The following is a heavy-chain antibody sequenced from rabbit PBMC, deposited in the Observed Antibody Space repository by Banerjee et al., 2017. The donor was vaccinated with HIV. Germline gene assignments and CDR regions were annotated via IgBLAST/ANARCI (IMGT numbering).Heavy chain of an antibody. J-gene: IGHJ4*01. CDR2: ISTSSGNT. Sequence: APGKGLEWIACISTSSGNTVYASWAKGRFTISKTSSTTVTLQMTSLTAADTATYFCMREGDLWGPGTLVTVS. CDR3: MREGDL. V-gene: IGHV1S40*01.